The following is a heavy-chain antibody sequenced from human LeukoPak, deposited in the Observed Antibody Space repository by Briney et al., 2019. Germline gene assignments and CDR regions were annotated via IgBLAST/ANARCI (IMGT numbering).Heavy chain of an antibody. D-gene: IGHD5-18*01. J-gene: IGHJ4*02. CDR2: IYYSGST. Sequence: PSETLSLTCTVSGGSISSYYWSWTRQPPGKGLEWIGYIYYSGSTNYNPSLKSRVTISVDTSKNQFSLKLSSVTAADTAVYYCARNIQPDYWGQGTLVTVSS. CDR3: ARNIQPDY. CDR1: GGSISSYY. V-gene: IGHV4-59*01.